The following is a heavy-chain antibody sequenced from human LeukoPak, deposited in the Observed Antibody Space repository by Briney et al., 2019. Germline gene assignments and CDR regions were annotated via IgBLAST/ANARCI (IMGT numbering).Heavy chain of an antibody. CDR1: GFAFSSYS. Sequence: GGSLRLSCAASGFAFSSYSMNCVRQAPGKGLEWVSYISSSSMIYYADSVKGRFTISRDNAKNSLYLQMKSLRDEDTAIYYCARDYGDLPARVPYFDYWGQGTLVTVSS. CDR3: ARDYGDLPARVPYFDY. J-gene: IGHJ4*02. CDR2: ISSSSMI. D-gene: IGHD4-17*01. V-gene: IGHV3-48*02.